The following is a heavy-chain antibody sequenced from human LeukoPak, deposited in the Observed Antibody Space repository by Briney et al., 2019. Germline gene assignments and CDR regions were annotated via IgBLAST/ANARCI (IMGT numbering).Heavy chain of an antibody. CDR1: GGSISSSSYY. D-gene: IGHD3-22*01. J-gene: IGHJ4*02. Sequence: SETLSLTCAVSGGSISSSSYYWGWIRQPPGKGLEWIGSIYYSGSTYYNPSLKSRVTISVDTSKNQFSLKLSSVTAADTAVYYCAALSDSSGYSNHYWGQGTLVTVSS. CDR2: IYYSGST. V-gene: IGHV4-39*07. CDR3: AALSDSSGYSNHY.